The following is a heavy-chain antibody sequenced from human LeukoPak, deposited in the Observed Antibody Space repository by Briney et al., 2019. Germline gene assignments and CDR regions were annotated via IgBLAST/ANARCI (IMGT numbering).Heavy chain of an antibody. V-gene: IGHV1-8*03. D-gene: IGHD3-3*01. CDR1: GYTFTSYD. Sequence: GASVKVSCKASGYTFTSYDINWVRQATGQGLEWMGWMNPNSGNTGYAQKFQGRVTITRNTSISTAYMELSSLRSEDTAVYYCARESRAPNYDFWSGYRYYFDYWGQGTLVTVPS. CDR3: ARESRAPNYDFWSGYRYYFDY. J-gene: IGHJ4*02. CDR2: MNPNSGNT.